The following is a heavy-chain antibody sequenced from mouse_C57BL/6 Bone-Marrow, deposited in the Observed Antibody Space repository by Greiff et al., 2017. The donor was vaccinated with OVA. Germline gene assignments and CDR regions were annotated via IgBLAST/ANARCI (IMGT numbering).Heavy chain of an antibody. J-gene: IGHJ4*01. V-gene: IGHV1-81*01. Sequence: QVQLQQSGAELARPGASVKLSCKASGYTFTSYGISWVKQRTGQGLEWIGEIYPRSGNTYYNEKFKGKATLAADKSSSTAYMELRNLTSEDSAVYFCARYIATVVATDAMDYWGQGTSVTVSS. CDR3: ARYIATVVATDAMDY. CDR2: IYPRSGNT. CDR1: GYTFTSYG. D-gene: IGHD1-1*01.